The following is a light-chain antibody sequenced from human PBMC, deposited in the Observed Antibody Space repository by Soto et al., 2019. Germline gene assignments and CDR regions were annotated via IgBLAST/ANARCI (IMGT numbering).Light chain of an antibody. J-gene: IGKJ5*01. CDR2: GAS. Sequence: EIVLTQSPGTLSLSPGERATLSCRASQSVSSSYLAWYQQKPGQAPRLLIYGASSRATGIPDRFSGSGSGTDFTLTISRLEPEYLAVYYCQQYGSSPAITFGQGTRLESK. CDR1: QSVSSSY. V-gene: IGKV3-20*01. CDR3: QQYGSSPAIT.